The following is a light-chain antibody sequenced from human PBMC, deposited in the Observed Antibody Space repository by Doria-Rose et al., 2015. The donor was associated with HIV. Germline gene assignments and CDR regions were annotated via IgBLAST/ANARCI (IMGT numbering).Light chain of an antibody. J-gene: IGKJ3*01. CDR3: QQYYDTPS. Sequence: DIQVTQSPESLGMSLGDRATLNCKSNQSLLYTSTNYLAWYQQKPGQPPKLLIYWASTRQSGVPARFSGSGSGTDFTLTISSLEAEDVAVYYCQQYYDTPSFGPGTTVDIK. CDR1: QSLLYTSTNY. CDR2: WAS. V-gene: IGKV4-1*01.